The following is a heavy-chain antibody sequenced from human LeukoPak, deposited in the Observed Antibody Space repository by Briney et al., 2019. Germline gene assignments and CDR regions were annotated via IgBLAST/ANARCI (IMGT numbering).Heavy chain of an antibody. D-gene: IGHD3-9*01. CDR2: IYYSGST. CDR3: ARDQLELGETDILTGIKVGYYMDV. CDR1: GGSISSYY. Sequence: SETLSLTCTVSGGSISSYYWSWIRQPPGKGLEWIGYIYYSGSTNYNPSLKSRVTISVDTSKNQFSLKLSSVTAADTAVYHCARDQLELGETDILTGIKVGYYMDVWGKGTTVTVSS. J-gene: IGHJ6*03. V-gene: IGHV4-59*01.